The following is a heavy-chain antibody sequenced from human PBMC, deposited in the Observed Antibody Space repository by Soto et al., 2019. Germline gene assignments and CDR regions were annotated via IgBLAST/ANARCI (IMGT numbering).Heavy chain of an antibody. J-gene: IGHJ6*02. CDR3: ASDPSGSYNYSGMDV. Sequence: SETLSLTCTVSGGSISSGGYYWSWIRQHPGKGLEWIGYIYYSGSTYYNPSLKSRVTISVDTSKNQFSLKLSSVTAADTAVYYCASDPSGSYNYSGMDVWGQGTTVTVSS. D-gene: IGHD1-26*01. CDR2: IYYSGST. V-gene: IGHV4-31*03. CDR1: GGSISSGGYY.